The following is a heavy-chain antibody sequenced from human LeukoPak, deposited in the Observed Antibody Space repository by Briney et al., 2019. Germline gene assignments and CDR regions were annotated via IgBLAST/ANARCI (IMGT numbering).Heavy chain of an antibody. Sequence: PGGSLRLSCAASGFTFSSYWMSWVRQAPGKGLEWVANIRQDGSEKYYVDSVRGRFTISRDNAKNTVYLQMNSLRAEDTAIYYCGRNECSSFGSGQMDVWGQGTTVTVSS. CDR1: GFTFSSYW. D-gene: IGHD1-1*01. V-gene: IGHV3-7*01. CDR2: IRQDGSEK. J-gene: IGHJ6*02. CDR3: GRNECSSFGSGQMDV.